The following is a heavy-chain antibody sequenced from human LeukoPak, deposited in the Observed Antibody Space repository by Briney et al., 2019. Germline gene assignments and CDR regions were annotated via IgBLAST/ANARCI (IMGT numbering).Heavy chain of an antibody. V-gene: IGHV3-13*01. CDR2: IGIRGDT. Sequence: PGGSLSLSCAAWGLTFIDYDMHWVRQVIAIDLDWVSTIGIRGDTHYSGSVKGRFTISRENAESSLYLQMNSLRAEDTAVYYCARGGIQVSGIDEFDYWGQGTLVTVSS. D-gene: IGHD6-19*01. CDR3: ARGGIQVSGIDEFDY. J-gene: IGHJ4*02. CDR1: GLTFIDYD.